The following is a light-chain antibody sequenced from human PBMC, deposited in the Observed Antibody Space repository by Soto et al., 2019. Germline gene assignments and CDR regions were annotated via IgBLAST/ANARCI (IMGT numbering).Light chain of an antibody. CDR1: QNINNY. V-gene: IGKV1-33*01. J-gene: IGKJ5*01. CDR3: QQYENLPT. CDR2: DAS. Sequence: DIQMTQSPSSLSASVGDRVTITCQASQNINNYLTWYQQKPGRAPKLLIYDASNLEAGVTSRFRGSGSGTDFTFPIRRLQHEDIATYYCQQYENLPTFGQGTRLEI.